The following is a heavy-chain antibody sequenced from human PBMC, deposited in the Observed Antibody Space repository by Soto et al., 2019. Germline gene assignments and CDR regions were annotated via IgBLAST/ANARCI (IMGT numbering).Heavy chain of an antibody. D-gene: IGHD3-10*01. CDR3: ARDKITRLFDY. Sequence: SGTLSLTCAVSGGSISSGGYSWSWIRQPPGKGLEWIGYIYYSGSTYYNPSLKSRVTISVDTSKNQFSLKLTSVTAADTAVSYCARDKITRLFDYWRQGTLVPVSS. CDR2: IYYSGST. V-gene: IGHV4-31*11. CDR1: GGSISSGGYS. J-gene: IGHJ4*02.